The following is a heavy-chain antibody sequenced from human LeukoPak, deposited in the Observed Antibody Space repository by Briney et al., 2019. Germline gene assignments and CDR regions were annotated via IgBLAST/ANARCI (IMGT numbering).Heavy chain of an antibody. D-gene: IGHD1/OR15-1a*01. CDR3: ARELQYLEQYFDY. V-gene: IGHV1-8*01. CDR1: GYTFTSYD. CDR2: MNPNSGNT. Sequence: ASVKVSCKASGYTFTSYDINWVRQATGQGLEWMGWMNPNSGNTGYAQKFQGRVTITADESTSTAYMELSSLRSEDTAVYYCARELQYLEQYFDYWGQGTLVTVSS. J-gene: IGHJ4*02.